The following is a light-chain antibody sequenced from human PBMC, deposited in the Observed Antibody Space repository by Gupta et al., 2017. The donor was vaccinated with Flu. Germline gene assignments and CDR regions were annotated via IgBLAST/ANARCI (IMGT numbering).Light chain of an antibody. J-gene: IGLJ3*02. Sequence: QSALTQPASVSGSPGQSITISCTGTSSDVGGYNYVPWYQQNPGKAPKLIIYEVRYRPSGVSNRFSGSKSGDTASLTISGLQAEDDADYYCSSYTNINTWVFGGWTKLTVL. CDR1: SSDVGGYNY. CDR3: SSYTNINTWV. V-gene: IGLV2-14*01. CDR2: EVR.